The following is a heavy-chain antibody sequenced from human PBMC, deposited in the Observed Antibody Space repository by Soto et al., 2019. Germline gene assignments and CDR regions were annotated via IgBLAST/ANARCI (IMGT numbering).Heavy chain of an antibody. CDR1: GGSISSYY. J-gene: IGHJ4*02. Sequence: SETLSLTCTVSGGSISSYYWSWIRQPPGKGLEWIGYIYYSGSTNYNPSLKSRVTISVDTSKNQFSLKLSSVTAADTAVYYCARGRAGLYRSSSSVARGDSWGQGTLVTVSS. V-gene: IGHV4-59*12. CDR3: ARGRAGLYRSSSSVARGDS. CDR2: IYYSGST. D-gene: IGHD6-13*01.